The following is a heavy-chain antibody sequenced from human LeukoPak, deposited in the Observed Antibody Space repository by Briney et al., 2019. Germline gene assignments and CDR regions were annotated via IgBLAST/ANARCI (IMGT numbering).Heavy chain of an antibody. Sequence: SGTLSLTCTVSGGSISTYYWSWIRQPPGKGLEWIGYICGSTNYNPSLKSRVTISVDTSKNQFSLKLSSVTAADTAVYYCARDEGDGSYFDNWGQGTLVTVSS. V-gene: IGHV4-59*01. J-gene: IGHJ4*02. CDR2: ICGST. CDR3: ARDEGDGSYFDN. D-gene: IGHD2-15*01. CDR1: GGSISTYY.